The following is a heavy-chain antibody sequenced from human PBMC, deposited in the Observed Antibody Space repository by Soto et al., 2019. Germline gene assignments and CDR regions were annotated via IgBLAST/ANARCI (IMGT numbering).Heavy chain of an antibody. CDR3: AKDCSSTSCYINWFDP. Sequence: EVQLLESGGGLVQPGGSLRLSCAASGFTFSSYAMSWVRQAPGKGLEWVSAISGSGGSTYYADSVKGRFTISRDNSKNTLYLQMNSLRAEDTAVYYCAKDCSSTSCYINWFDPWGQGTLVTVSS. CDR1: GFTFSSYA. CDR2: ISGSGGST. J-gene: IGHJ5*02. D-gene: IGHD2-2*02. V-gene: IGHV3-23*01.